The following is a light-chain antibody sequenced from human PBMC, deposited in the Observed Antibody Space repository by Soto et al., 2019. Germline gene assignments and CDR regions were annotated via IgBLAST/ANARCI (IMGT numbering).Light chain of an antibody. CDR1: SSDVGGYTY. CDR2: EVT. CDR3: SSYAGSNNVV. J-gene: IGLJ2*01. Sequence: QSALTQPPSASGSPGQSVTISCTGTSSDVGGYTYVSWYQQHPGKAPKLIIYEVTKRPSGVPDRFSGSKSGSTASLTVSGLQAEDEADYYCSSYAGSNNVVFGGGTKLTVL. V-gene: IGLV2-8*01.